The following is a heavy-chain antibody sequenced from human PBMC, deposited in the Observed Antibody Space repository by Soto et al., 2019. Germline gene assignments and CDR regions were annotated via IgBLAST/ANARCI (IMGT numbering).Heavy chain of an antibody. CDR3: ARDEAFKWNDGGWFDP. V-gene: IGHV1-18*01. Sequence: QVQLVHSGTEVEKPGASVRVSCKASGYTFTSYGISWVRQASGQGLEWMGWISAYEGNTKYAQKLQGRVTMTTDTSTSTAYMELRSLRSDDTAVCYCARDEAFKWNDGGWFDPWGQGTLVTVSS. J-gene: IGHJ5*02. CDR2: ISAYEGNT. CDR1: GYTFTSYG. D-gene: IGHD1-1*01.